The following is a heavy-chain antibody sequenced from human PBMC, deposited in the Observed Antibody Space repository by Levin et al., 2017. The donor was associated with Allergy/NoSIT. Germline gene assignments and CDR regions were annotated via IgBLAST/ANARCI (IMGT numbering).Heavy chain of an antibody. CDR3: ARVMRRWLQSSNPRFDYYYYGMDV. D-gene: IGHD5-24*01. V-gene: IGHV3-48*03. Sequence: GGSLRLSCAASGFTFSSYEMNWVRQAPGKGLEWVSYISSSGSTIYYADSVKGRFTISRDNAKNSLYLQMNSLRAEDTAVYYCARVMRRWLQSSNPRFDYYYYGMDVWGQGTTVTVSS. CDR1: GFTFSSYE. CDR2: ISSSGSTI. J-gene: IGHJ6*02.